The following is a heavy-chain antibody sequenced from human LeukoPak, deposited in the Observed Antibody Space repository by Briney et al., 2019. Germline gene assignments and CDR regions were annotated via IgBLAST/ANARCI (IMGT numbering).Heavy chain of an antibody. CDR1: GYTFTSYD. CDR2: MNPNSGNT. J-gene: IGHJ4*02. Sequence: ASVKVSCKASGYTFTSYDINWVRQATGQGLEWMGWMNPNSGNTGYAQKFQGRVTMTRNTSISTAYMELSRLRSDDTAVYYCARAIAAAGGDYWGQGTLVTVSS. CDR3: ARAIAAAGGDY. D-gene: IGHD6-13*01. V-gene: IGHV1-8*01.